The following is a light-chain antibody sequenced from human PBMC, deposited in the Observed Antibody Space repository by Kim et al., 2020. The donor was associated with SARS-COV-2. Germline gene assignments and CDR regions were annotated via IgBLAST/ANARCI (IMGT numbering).Light chain of an antibody. V-gene: IGKV3-20*01. CDR1: HSVDSSY. Sequence: LFPGERATLSCRASHSVDSSYLAWYQQKPGQAPRLLIYGASSRATGIPDRISGSDSGTDFTLTISRLEPEDSAVYYCHQYGSSRYTFGQGTKLEI. CDR3: HQYGSSRYT. J-gene: IGKJ2*01. CDR2: GAS.